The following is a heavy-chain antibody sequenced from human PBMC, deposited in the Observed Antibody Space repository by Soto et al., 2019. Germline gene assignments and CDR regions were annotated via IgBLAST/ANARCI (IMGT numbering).Heavy chain of an antibody. CDR2: IYPGNSDT. D-gene: IGHD3-22*01. Sequence: GESLKISCKGSGYTFTSYWIAWVRQMPGKGLEWMGIIYPGNSDTRYSPSFQGQVTLSAEQSINTAYLQWSSLKASDTAMYYCVRTDSSGYYPDHWGQGTLVTVSS. J-gene: IGHJ4*02. V-gene: IGHV5-51*01. CDR3: VRTDSSGYYPDH. CDR1: GYTFTSYW.